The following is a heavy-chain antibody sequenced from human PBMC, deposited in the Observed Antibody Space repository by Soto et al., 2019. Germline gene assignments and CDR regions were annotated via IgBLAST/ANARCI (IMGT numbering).Heavy chain of an antibody. D-gene: IGHD6-13*01. CDR2: ISAYNGNT. Sequence: ASVKVSCKASGYTFTSYVISWVRQAPGQGLEWMGWISAYNGNTNYAQKLQGRVTITTDTSTSTAYMELRSLRSDDTAVYYCARDQGAAAGRYYYGMDGWGQGTTVTVSS. J-gene: IGHJ6*02. CDR3: ARDQGAAAGRYYYGMDG. V-gene: IGHV1-18*01. CDR1: GYTFTSYV.